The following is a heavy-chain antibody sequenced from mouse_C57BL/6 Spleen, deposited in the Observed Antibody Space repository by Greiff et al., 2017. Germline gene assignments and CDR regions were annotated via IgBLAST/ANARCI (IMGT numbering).Heavy chain of an antibody. CDR3: ARGVATRGFAY. V-gene: IGHV1-69*01. CDR1: GYTFTSYW. Sequence: QVQLQQPGAELVMPGASVKLSCKASGYTFTSYWMHWVKQRPGQGLEWIGEIDPSDSYTNYNQKFKGKSTLTVDKSSSTAYMQLSSLTSEDSAVYYCARGVATRGFAYWGQGTLVTVSA. D-gene: IGHD1-1*02. CDR2: IDPSDSYT. J-gene: IGHJ3*01.